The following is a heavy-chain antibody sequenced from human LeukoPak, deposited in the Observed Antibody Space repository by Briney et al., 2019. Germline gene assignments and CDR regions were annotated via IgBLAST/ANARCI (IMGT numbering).Heavy chain of an antibody. Sequence: SQTLSLTCAISGDSVSSNSATWNWIRQSPSRGHEWLGRTYYRSTWYNDYAVSVKSRITINPDASKNQFSLQLNSVTPEDTALYYCARRIAAADRGFDYWGQGTLVTVSS. V-gene: IGHV6-1*01. CDR2: TYYRSTWYN. CDR3: ARRIAAADRGFDY. D-gene: IGHD6-13*01. CDR1: GDSVSSNSAT. J-gene: IGHJ4*02.